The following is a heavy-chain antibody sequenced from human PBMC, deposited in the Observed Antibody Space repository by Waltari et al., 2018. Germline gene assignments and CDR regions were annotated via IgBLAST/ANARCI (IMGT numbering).Heavy chain of an antibody. CDR2: INPNSGGT. V-gene: IGHV1-2*02. CDR3: ARDLGIAAADPYFDY. Sequence: QVQLVQSGAEVKKPGASVTVSCKASGYTFTGYYMHWVRQAPGQGLEWMGWINPNSGGTNYAQKFQGRVTMTRDTSISTAYMELSRLRSDDTAVYYCARDLGIAAADPYFDYWGQGTLVTVSS. D-gene: IGHD6-13*01. J-gene: IGHJ4*02. CDR1: GYTFTGYY.